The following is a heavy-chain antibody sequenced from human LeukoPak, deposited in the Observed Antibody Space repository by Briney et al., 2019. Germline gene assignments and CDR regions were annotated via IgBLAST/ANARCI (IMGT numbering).Heavy chain of an antibody. CDR3: AKWGDYDVLTGYCVSDY. J-gene: IGHJ4*02. V-gene: IGHV3-23*01. Sequence: PGASLRLPCAASGFTFSNYAMSWVRQAPGKGLEWVSAITGSGGNTYYADSVKGRFTISRDNSKNTVFLQMNSLRAEDTAVYYCAKWGDYDVLTGYCVSDYWGQGTLVTVSS. CDR1: GFTFSNYA. CDR2: ITGSGGNT. D-gene: IGHD3-9*01.